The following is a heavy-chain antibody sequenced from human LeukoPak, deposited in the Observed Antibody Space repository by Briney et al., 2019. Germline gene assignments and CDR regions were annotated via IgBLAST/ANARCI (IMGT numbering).Heavy chain of an antibody. CDR2: INTDTRGT. J-gene: IGHJ4*02. V-gene: IGHV3-74*01. Sequence: PGGSLTLSCAASGVTFSDYWMHWVRQAPGKGLVWVSIINTDTRGTYYADSVKGRFTISRDNAKNTLYLQMNSLRAEDTAVYYCARAGAYHFDNWGQGTLVTVSS. CDR3: ARAGAYHFDN. CDR1: GVTFSDYW. D-gene: IGHD3-16*01.